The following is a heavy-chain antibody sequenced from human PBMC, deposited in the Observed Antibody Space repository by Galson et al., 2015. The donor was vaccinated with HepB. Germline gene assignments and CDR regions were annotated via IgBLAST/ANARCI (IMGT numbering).Heavy chain of an antibody. J-gene: IGHJ4*02. CDR3: ARDPFDSYGRLYYFDY. CDR1: GGTFSSYT. V-gene: IGHV1-69*04. CDR2: IIPILGIA. Sequence: SVKVSCKASGGTFSSYTISWVRQAPGQGLEWMGRIIPILGIANYAQKFQGRVTITADKSTSTAYMELSSLRSEDTAVYYCARDPFDSYGRLYYFDYWGQGTLVTVSS. D-gene: IGHD5-18*01.